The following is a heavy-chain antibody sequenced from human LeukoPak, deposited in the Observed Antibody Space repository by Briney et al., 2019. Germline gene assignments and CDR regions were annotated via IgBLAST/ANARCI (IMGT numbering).Heavy chain of an antibody. CDR1: GYTFTGYY. V-gene: IGHV1-2*06. J-gene: IGHJ5*02. CDR2: INPNSGGT. Sequence: ASVKVSCKASGYTFTGYYMHWVRQAPGQGLEWMGRINPNSGGTNYAQKFRGRVTMTRDTSISTAYMELSRLRSDDTAVYYCARGRMVYAMGFDPWGQGTLVTVSS. D-gene: IGHD2-8*01. CDR3: ARGRMVYAMGFDP.